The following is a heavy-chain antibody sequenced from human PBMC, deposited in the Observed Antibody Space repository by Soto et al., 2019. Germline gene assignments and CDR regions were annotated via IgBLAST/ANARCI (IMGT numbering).Heavy chain of an antibody. D-gene: IGHD3-9*01. CDR3: VKNYDVLTGYYWFS. Sequence: SETLSLTCAVSGGSISSSNYWSWVRQPPGKGPEWIGEIYHSGSTNYNPSLKSRVTISVDKPKNQFSLKLSSVTAADTAMYYCVKNYDVLTGYYWFSWGQGTLVTVS. J-gene: IGHJ5*02. V-gene: IGHV4-4*02. CDR2: IYHSGST. CDR1: GGSISSSNY.